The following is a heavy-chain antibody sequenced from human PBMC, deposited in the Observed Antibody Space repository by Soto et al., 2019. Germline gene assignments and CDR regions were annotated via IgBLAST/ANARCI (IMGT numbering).Heavy chain of an antibody. CDR2: ISGKNGNT. V-gene: IGHV1-18*04. CDR1: GYSFSDFG. D-gene: IGHD1-26*01. Sequence: QVHLVQSGGELKKPGASVKASCKASGYSFSDFGITWVRQAPGQGLEWMGWISGKNGNTNYAQKVQGRVTLTADTSTSTAYMEMRALTSDVTRIFYCARSVYYVDSGTFENWGQGTPVTVSS. J-gene: IGHJ4*02. CDR3: ARSVYYVDSGTFEN.